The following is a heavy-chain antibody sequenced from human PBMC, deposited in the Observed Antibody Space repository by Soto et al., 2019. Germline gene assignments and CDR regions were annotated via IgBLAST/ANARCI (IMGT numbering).Heavy chain of an antibody. V-gene: IGHV4-59*01. J-gene: IGHJ3*02. CDR1: GGYTSSYY. CDR3: ASAPGYCSSTSCPGAAFDI. Sequence: PSETLSLTCTVSGGYTSSYYLSWLRQTPGKGLEWIGYIYYSGSTNYNPSLKSRVTISVDTSKNQFSLKLSSVTAADTAVYYCASAPGYCSSTSCPGAAFDIWGQGTMVTVSS. CDR2: IYYSGST. D-gene: IGHD2-2*01.